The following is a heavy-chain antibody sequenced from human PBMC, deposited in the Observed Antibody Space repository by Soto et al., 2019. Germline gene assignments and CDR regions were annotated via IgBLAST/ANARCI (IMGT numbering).Heavy chain of an antibody. Sequence: GSLSLSCVVSGFTFSTSEMTWVRQAPGKGLEWVSYIVSSATTKYYADSVKGRFTISRDNAKNSLFLQMNSLRVDDTALYYGARWELLTDFDYWGPGTLVTVSS. V-gene: IGHV3-48*03. CDR2: IVSSATTK. CDR1: GFTFSTSE. CDR3: ARWELLTDFDY. J-gene: IGHJ4*02. D-gene: IGHD1-26*01.